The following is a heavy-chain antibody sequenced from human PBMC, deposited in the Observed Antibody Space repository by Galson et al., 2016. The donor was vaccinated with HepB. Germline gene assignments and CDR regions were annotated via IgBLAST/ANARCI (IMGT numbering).Heavy chain of an antibody. CDR1: GFTFSSYA. Sequence: SLRLSCAASGFTFSSYAMHWVRQAPGKGLEWVAVISYDGSKKYYADSVKGRFTISRDNSKNTPYLQMNSLRPEDTAVYYCARDLGTTKGPAFDYWGLGTLVTVSS. CDR3: ARDLGTTKGPAFDY. V-gene: IGHV3-30*04. D-gene: IGHD1-7*01. J-gene: IGHJ4*02. CDR2: ISYDGSKK.